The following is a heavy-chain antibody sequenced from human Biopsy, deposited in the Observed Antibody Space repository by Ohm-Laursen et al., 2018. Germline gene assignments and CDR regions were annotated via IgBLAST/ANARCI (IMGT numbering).Heavy chain of an antibody. CDR3: GDEVHGRDY. CDR2: INQSGRT. J-gene: IGHJ4*02. V-gene: IGHV4-34*01. CDR1: CKAISDYY. D-gene: IGHD2-15*01. Sequence: PPGTLSLPCPASCKAISDYYWTWIRQPPGKGLEWIGQINQSGRTNHNPSPKSRVNISADKSNNQFSLKLTSVTSADTAVYFCGDEVHGRDYWGLGALVTVSS.